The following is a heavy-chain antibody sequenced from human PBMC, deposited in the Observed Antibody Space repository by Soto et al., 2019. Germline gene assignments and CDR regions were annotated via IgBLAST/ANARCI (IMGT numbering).Heavy chain of an antibody. Sequence: GGSLRLSCAASGFTFSIYAVAWIRQTPEKGLEWVSVIGAGSDGIQYVDSVRGRFSISRDNSKNTLYLHMNSLRAEDTAIYYCAKYSTSGPSRFFDLWGQGTLVTVSS. V-gene: IGHV3-23*01. CDR3: AKYSTSGPSRFFDL. D-gene: IGHD5-12*01. CDR2: IGAGSDGI. J-gene: IGHJ4*02. CDR1: GFTFSIYA.